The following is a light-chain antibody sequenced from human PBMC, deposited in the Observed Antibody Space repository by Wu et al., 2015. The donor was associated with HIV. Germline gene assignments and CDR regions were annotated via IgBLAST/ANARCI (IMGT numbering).Light chain of an antibody. V-gene: IGKV3-15*01. CDR1: QSVSSN. CDR3: QQYNSWPLT. Sequence: EIVMTQSPATLSVSPGERATLSCRASQSVSSNLGWYQQRPGQAPRLLIYGSSTRATGIPARFSGSGSGTEFTLTISSMQSEDFALYYCQQYNSWPLTFGGGPRWRSN. J-gene: IGKJ4*02. CDR2: GSS.